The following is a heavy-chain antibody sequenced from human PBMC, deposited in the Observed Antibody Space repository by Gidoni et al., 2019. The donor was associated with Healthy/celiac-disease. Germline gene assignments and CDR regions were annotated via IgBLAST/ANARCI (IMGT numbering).Heavy chain of an antibody. CDR2: ISGSCGST. Sequence: EVQLLESGGGLVQPGGSLRLSCDASGFTFSRSAMSWVRQAPGKGMEWVSAISGSCGSTYYEDSVKVLFTIPRDNSKNTLYLQMNSLRAEDTAVYYCAKTGLTMVRGVDYFDYWGQGTLVTVSS. J-gene: IGHJ4*02. D-gene: IGHD3-10*01. CDR3: AKTGLTMVRGVDYFDY. CDR1: GFTFSRSA. V-gene: IGHV3-23*01.